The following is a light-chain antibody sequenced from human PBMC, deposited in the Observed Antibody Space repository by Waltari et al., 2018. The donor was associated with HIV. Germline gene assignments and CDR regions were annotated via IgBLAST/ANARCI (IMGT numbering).Light chain of an antibody. CDR3: QQFQTYST. V-gene: IGKV1-5*03. CDR2: EAS. Sequence: DIQMTQSPSTLSASVGDRVPITCRASQSISSWLAWYQQKPGKDPKLLIYEASTLVSGVPSRFSGGGSGTEFTLTITSLQPDDFATYYCQQFQTYSTFGQGTEVEVK. CDR1: QSISSW. J-gene: IGKJ1*01.